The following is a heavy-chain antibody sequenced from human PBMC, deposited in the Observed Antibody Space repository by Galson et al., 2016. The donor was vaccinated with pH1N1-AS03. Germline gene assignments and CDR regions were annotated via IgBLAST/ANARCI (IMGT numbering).Heavy chain of an antibody. J-gene: IGHJ4*02. Sequence: SETLSLTCTVSGGSISGHYWGWIRQPPGKGPEWIGYVPYTGSTDYRPSLKSRVTISLDTPKNQFSLKLMPGTPADTAVYYCAGLVGGSLDYWGQGTLVTVSS. V-gene: IGHV4-59*11. D-gene: IGHD1-26*01. CDR3: AGLVGGSLDY. CDR2: VPYTGST. CDR1: GGSISGHY.